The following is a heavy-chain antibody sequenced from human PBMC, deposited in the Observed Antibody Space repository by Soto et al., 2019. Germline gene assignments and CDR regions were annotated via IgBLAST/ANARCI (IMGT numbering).Heavy chain of an antibody. D-gene: IGHD6-19*01. V-gene: IGHV3-30*18. Sequence: GGSLRLSCAASGFTFSSYGMHWVRQAPGKGLEWVAVISYDGSNKYYADSVKGRFTISRDNSKNTLYLQMNSLRAEDTAVYYCAKDSSSGWQKLFQHWGQGTLVTVSS. J-gene: IGHJ1*01. CDR2: ISYDGSNK. CDR1: GFTFSSYG. CDR3: AKDSSSGWQKLFQH.